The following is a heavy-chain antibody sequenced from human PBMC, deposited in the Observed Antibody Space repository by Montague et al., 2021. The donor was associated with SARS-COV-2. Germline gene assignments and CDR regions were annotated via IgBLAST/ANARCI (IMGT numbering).Heavy chain of an antibody. Sequence: SETLSLTCTVSGVSLSSSSFYWGWIRQPPGKGLEWIGSIYYSGSTHYNPSLKSRVTISVDTAKNQFSLKLTSVNVADTAVYYCTRGAPGYWDQGTLVTVSS. CDR2: IYYSGST. CDR3: TRGAPGY. V-gene: IGHV4-39*07. CDR1: GVSLSSSSFY. J-gene: IGHJ4*02.